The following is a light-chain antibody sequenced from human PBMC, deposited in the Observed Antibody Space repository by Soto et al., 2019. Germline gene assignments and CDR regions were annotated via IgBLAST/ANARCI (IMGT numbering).Light chain of an antibody. J-gene: IGKJ1*01. Sequence: EIVMTQSPATLSVFPGERATLSCRASQSVSSNLAWYQQKPGQAPRLLIYRASTRATGIPARFSGSGSGTEFTLTISSLQSEDFAVYYCQHYNNWPPWTFDQGTKVEIK. CDR1: QSVSSN. V-gene: IGKV3-15*01. CDR2: RAS. CDR3: QHYNNWPPWT.